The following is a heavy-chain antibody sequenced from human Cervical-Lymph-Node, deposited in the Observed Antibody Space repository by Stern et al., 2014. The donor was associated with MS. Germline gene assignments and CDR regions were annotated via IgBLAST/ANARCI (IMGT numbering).Heavy chain of an antibody. J-gene: IGHJ4*02. D-gene: IGHD3-3*01. CDR3: ASFYDFWSGYASDPTFDF. CDR2: ISYDATNT. V-gene: IGHV3-30*04. CDR1: GFTFSRFP. Sequence: VQLVESGGGVVQPGRSLRLSCAASGFTFSRFPMHWVRQAPGKGLEWLAVISYDATNTYYADSVRGQFTISRDNSRNPLFLQMNNVRIEDTAIYYCASFYDFWSGYASDPTFDFWGQGTLVTVSS.